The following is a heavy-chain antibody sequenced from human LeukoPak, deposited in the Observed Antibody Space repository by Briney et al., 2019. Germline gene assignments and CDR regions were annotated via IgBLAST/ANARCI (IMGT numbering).Heavy chain of an antibody. Sequence: PSETLSLTCAVYGGSFSGYYWSWVRQPPGKGLEWIGEINHSGSTNYNPSLKSRVTISVDTSKNQFSLKLSSVTAADTAVYYSARGGTGVDIVATIPLPFDYWGQGTLVTVSS. CDR3: ARGGTGVDIVATIPLPFDY. CDR1: GGSFSGYY. J-gene: IGHJ4*02. V-gene: IGHV4-34*01. CDR2: INHSGST. D-gene: IGHD5-12*01.